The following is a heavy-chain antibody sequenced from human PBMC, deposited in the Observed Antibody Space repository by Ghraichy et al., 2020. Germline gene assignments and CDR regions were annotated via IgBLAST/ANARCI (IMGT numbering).Heavy chain of an antibody. J-gene: IGHJ5*02. V-gene: IGHV4-39*01. CDR2: FFYIGTT. D-gene: IGHD3-3*01. Sequence: SETLSLTCTVSGGSISSNTYYWGWIRQPPGKGLEWIGSFFYIGTTYSNPSLKSRVTISVDTSKNQFSLRLSSVSAADTAVYYCARHEDYDFWSGNGHWFDPWGQGTLVIVSS. CDR3: ARHEDYDFWSGNGHWFDP. CDR1: GGSISSNTYY.